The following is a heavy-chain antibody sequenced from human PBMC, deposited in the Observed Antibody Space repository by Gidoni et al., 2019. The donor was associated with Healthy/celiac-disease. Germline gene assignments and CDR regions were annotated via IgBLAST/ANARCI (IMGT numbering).Heavy chain of an antibody. CDR2: INHSGST. CDR3: ARGRGYCSSTSCPRWFDP. CDR1: GGSFSGYY. D-gene: IGHD2-2*01. J-gene: IGHJ5*02. V-gene: IGHV4-34*01. Sequence: QVQLQQWGAGLLKPSEILSLPCAVYGGSFSGYYWSWIRQPPGKGLEWIGEINHSGSTNYNPSLKSRVTISVDTSKNQFSLKLSSVTAADTAVYYCARGRGYCSSTSCPRWFDPWGQGTLVTVSS.